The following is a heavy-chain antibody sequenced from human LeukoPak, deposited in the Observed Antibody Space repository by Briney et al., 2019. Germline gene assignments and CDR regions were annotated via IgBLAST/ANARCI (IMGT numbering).Heavy chain of an antibody. Sequence: GGSLRLSCAASGSTVSSNYMTWVRQAPGKGLEWVSIIFSGGSIYYADSVKGRFTISRDNSKNTVYLQMNSLRAEDTAVYYCARGPVTATLYFFEYWGRGTLVTVSA. J-gene: IGHJ4*02. V-gene: IGHV3-53*01. CDR1: GSTVSSNY. CDR3: ARGPVTATLYFFEY. D-gene: IGHD2-21*02. CDR2: IFSGGSI.